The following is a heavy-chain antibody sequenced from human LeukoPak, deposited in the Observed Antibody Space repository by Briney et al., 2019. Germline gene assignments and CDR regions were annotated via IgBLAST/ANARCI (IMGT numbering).Heavy chain of an antibody. V-gene: IGHV4-61*01. D-gene: IGHD1-26*01. CDR3: AAEVGDYVDY. J-gene: IGHJ4*02. CDR2: IYYSGST. CDR1: GASVSSGSYY. Sequence: PSETLSLTCTVSGASVSSGSYYWSWVRQPPGKGLEWIGYIYYSGSTNYNPSLKSRVTISVDTSKNQFSLKLSSVTAADTAVYYCAAEVGDYVDYWGQGTLVTVSS.